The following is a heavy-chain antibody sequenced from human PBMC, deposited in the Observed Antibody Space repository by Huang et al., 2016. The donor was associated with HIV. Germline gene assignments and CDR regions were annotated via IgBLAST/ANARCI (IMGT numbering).Heavy chain of an antibody. J-gene: IGHJ4*02. CDR2: INPTGATT. D-gene: IGHD6-19*01. CDR1: GYTFTTYF. V-gene: IGHV1-46*01. Sequence: QVQLVQSGAEVKKPGASVKMSCKTSGYTFTTYFIHWVRQAPGQGLEWMGIINPTGATTAYEQNFQGRLTMTRDMSTSTIYLELRGLRSEDTAIYYCARGYSSGWYGVLEYWGQGTLVAVSS. CDR3: ARGYSSGWYGVLEY.